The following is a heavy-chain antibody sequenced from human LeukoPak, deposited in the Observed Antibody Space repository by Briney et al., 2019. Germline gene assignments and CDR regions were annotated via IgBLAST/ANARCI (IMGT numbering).Heavy chain of an antibody. Sequence: GGSLRLSCAASGFTFSSYWMSWVRQAPGTGLELVATIGQDVSDTYYVDSVKGRFTISRDNTKNSLHLQMNSLRAEDTAVYYCARDTYRFDDYWGQGTLVTVSS. V-gene: IGHV3-7*01. CDR1: GFTFSSYW. CDR3: ARDTYRFDDY. CDR2: IGQDVSDT. J-gene: IGHJ4*02.